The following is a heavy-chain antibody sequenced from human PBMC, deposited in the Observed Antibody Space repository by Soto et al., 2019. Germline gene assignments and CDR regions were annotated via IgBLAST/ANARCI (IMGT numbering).Heavy chain of an antibody. D-gene: IGHD3-9*01. CDR2: ISRDGGAT. Sequence: RLSCAASGFTFSAYAMSWVRQAPGKGLEWVSGISRDGGATDYADSVKGRLTISRDNAKNTLFLQMNSLRAEDTAIYYCAKVSILTESYHYYAMDVWGQGTTVTVSS. V-gene: IGHV3-23*01. CDR1: GFTFSAYA. J-gene: IGHJ6*02. CDR3: AKVSILTESYHYYAMDV.